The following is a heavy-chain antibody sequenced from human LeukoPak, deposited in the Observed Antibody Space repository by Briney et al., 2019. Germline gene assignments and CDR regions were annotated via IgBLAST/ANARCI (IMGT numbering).Heavy chain of an antibody. CDR2: IRSKPYGGTA. J-gene: IGHJ4*02. CDR1: GFAFADYA. Sequence: NPGGSLRLSCTGSGFAFADYAMTWFRQAPGKGLEWVGFIRSKPYGGTAEYVASVKGRFTISRDDSNSIAYLQMNSLKTEDTALSFCSRGTLSGYYFVDSWGQGDLVTVSS. D-gene: IGHD3-22*01. V-gene: IGHV3-49*05. CDR3: SRGTLSGYYFVDS.